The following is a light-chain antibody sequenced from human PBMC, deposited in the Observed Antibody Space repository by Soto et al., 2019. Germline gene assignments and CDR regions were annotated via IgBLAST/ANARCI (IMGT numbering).Light chain of an antibody. Sequence: IGMTQSLATGSVPPGQRATLAGVASQSVSSNLAWYQQEPGQAPRLLIYGASTRATGIPVRFSGSGSGSEFTLTISGLQSEDFAVYYCQQYNNWPITFGQGTLLDIK. CDR3: QQYNNWPIT. CDR1: QSVSSN. CDR2: GAS. J-gene: IGKJ5*01. V-gene: IGKV3-15*01.